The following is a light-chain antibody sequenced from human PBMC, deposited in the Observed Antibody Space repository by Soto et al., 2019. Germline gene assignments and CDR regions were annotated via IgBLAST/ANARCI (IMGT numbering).Light chain of an antibody. CDR1: HGVSGW. V-gene: IGKV1-12*01. J-gene: IGKJ3*01. CDR2: TVS. CDR3: QQGKTSPFP. Sequence: IQMTQSPSSVSASVGDTVTLSCQTSHGVSGWLAWYQQKPGKAPTLLIYTVSNLQSGVPSRFSGSGSGTDFNLTIPNLQPEDFATYFCQQGKTSPFPFGPGTKVEVK.